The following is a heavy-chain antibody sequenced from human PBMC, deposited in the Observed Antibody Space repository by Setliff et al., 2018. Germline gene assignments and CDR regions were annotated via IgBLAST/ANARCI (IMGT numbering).Heavy chain of an antibody. CDR3: ARGRRGLYGESDY. D-gene: IGHD4-17*01. CDR1: GYSISSGYY. Sequence: SETLSLTCAVSGYSISSGYYWGWIRQPPGKGLEWIGSIYHSGSTYYNPSLKSRVTISVDTSKNQFSLKLSSVTAADTAVYYCARGRRGLYGESDYWGQGTLVTVSS. CDR2: IYHSGST. J-gene: IGHJ4*02. V-gene: IGHV4-38-2*01.